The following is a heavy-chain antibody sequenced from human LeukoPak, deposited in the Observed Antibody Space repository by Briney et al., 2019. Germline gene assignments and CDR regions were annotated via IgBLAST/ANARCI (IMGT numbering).Heavy chain of an antibody. CDR2: LYSNEDT. D-gene: IGHD3-22*01. CDR1: GASISGYY. CDR3: ARGSSGSTRRYYFDY. V-gene: IGHV4-4*07. J-gene: IGHJ4*02. Sequence: SETLSLTCTVSGASISGYYWNWARQPAGKGLEWVGRLYSNEDTYYNPSLKSRLTMSLDTSKNQFSLKLRSVTAADTAVYFCARGSSGSTRRYYFDYWGQGALVTVSS.